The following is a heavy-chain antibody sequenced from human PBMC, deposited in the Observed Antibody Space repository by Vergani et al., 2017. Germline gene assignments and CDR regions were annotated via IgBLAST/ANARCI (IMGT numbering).Heavy chain of an antibody. D-gene: IGHD4-17*01. CDR2: IRYDGSNK. J-gene: IGHJ6*02. CDR3: ARDLTVTTNYYGMDV. CDR1: GFTFSSYG. Sequence: QVQLVESGGGVVQPGRSLRLSCAASGFTFSSYGMHWVRQAPGKGLEWVAFIRYDGSNKYYADSVKGRFTISRDNSKNTLYLQMNSLRAEDTAVYYCARDLTVTTNYYGMDVWGQGTTVTVSS. V-gene: IGHV3-33*08.